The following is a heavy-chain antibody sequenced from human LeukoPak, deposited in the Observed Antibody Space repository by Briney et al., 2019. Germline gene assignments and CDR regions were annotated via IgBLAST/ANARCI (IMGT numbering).Heavy chain of an antibody. D-gene: IGHD5-18*01. Sequence: GGSLRLSCAASGFTFSSYWMHWVRQAPGKGLVWVSRINRDGSSTSYADSVKGRFTISRDNAKNMLYLQMGSLRAEDTAVYYCARGLLPDTTLVPFDYWGQGTLVTVSS. CDR3: ARGLLPDTTLVPFDY. V-gene: IGHV3-74*01. J-gene: IGHJ4*02. CDR1: GFTFSSYW. CDR2: INRDGSST.